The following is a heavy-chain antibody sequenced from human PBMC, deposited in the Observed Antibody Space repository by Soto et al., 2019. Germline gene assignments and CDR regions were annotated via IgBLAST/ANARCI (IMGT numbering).Heavy chain of an antibody. CDR2: MNPNSGNT. Sequence: ASVKVSCKASGYTFTSYDINWVRQATGQGLEWRGWMNPNSGNTGYAQKFQGRVTMTRNTSISTAYMELSSLRSEDTAVYYCARGTPAGYSYGYYYYYYMDVWGKGTTVTSP. CDR3: ARGTPAGYSYGYYYYYYMDV. V-gene: IGHV1-8*01. CDR1: GYTFTSYD. J-gene: IGHJ6*03. D-gene: IGHD5-18*01.